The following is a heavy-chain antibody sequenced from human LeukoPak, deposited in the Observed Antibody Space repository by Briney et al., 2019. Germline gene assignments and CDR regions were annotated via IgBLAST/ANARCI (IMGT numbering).Heavy chain of an antibody. D-gene: IGHD1-14*01. CDR3: ARRNLQGGLDY. Sequence: PSETLPLTCTVSGDSISSYYWSWIRQPPGKGLEWIGYMSFSGSTNYNASLKSRVTMSVDIPKNHFSLKLRSVTAGDTAVYYCARRNLQGGLDYWGQGALVTVSS. V-gene: IGHV4-59*01. CDR2: MSFSGST. CDR1: GDSISSYY. J-gene: IGHJ4*02.